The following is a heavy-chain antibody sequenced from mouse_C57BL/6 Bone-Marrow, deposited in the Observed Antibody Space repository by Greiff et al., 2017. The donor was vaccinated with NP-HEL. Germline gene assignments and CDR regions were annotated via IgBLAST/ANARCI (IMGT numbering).Heavy chain of an antibody. J-gene: IGHJ1*03. CDR2: IRNKANNHAT. D-gene: IGHD1-1*01. V-gene: IGHV6-6*01. CDR1: GFTFSDAW. Sequence: EVKVEESGGGLVQPGGSMKLSCAASGFTFSDAWMDWVRQSPEKGLEWVAEIRNKANNHATYYAESVKGRFTISRDDSKSSVYLQMNSLRAEDTGIYYCTRPIYYYGSSSYWYFDVWGTGTTVTVS. CDR3: TRPIYYYGSSSYWYFDV.